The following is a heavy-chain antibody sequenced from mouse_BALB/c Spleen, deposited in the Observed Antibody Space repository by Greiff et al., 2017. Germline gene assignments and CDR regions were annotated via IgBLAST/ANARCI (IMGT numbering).Heavy chain of an antibody. CDR3: NAKGEYDDGQFAY. Sequence: VQLQQSGAELVRSGASVKLSCTASGFNIKDYYMHWVKQRPEQGLEWIGWIDPENGDTEYAPKFQGKATMTADTSSNTAYLPLSSLTSEDTAVYYCNAKGEYDDGQFAYWGQGTLVTVSA. CDR1: GFNIKDYY. J-gene: IGHJ3*01. D-gene: IGHD2-4*01. V-gene: IGHV14-4*02. CDR2: IDPENGDT.